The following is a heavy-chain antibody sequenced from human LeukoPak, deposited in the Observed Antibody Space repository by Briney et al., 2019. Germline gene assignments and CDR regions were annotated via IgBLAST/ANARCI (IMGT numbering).Heavy chain of an antibody. Sequence: ASVKVSCKASGYTFTGYYMHWVRQAPGQGLEWMGKINPSGGNTKYAQKFQGRVTMTRGTSTSTVYMELSSLGSEDTAVYYCARGYSSSSFDYWGQGTLVTVSS. J-gene: IGHJ4*02. CDR3: ARGYSSSSFDY. CDR1: GYTFTGYY. V-gene: IGHV1-46*01. CDR2: INPSGGNT. D-gene: IGHD6-6*01.